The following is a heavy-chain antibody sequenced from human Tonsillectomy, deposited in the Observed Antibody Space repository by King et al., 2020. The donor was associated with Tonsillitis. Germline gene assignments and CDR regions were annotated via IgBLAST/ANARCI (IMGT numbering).Heavy chain of an antibody. J-gene: IGHJ6*03. CDR1: GASISSGSYY. V-gene: IGHV4-61*02. CDR3: AGIYCGGDCYSTYYYYYYYMDV. CDR2: MYTSGST. Sequence: VQLQESGPGLVKPSQTLSLTCTVSGASISSGSYYWSWIRQPAGKGLVWIGRMYTSGSTNYNPSLKSRVTLSVDTSKNQFPLRLSSVTAADTAVYYCAGIYCGGDCYSTYYYYYYYMDVWGKGTRVTVSS. D-gene: IGHD2-21*02.